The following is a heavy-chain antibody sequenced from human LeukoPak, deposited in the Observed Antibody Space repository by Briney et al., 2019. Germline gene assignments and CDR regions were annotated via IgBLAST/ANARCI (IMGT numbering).Heavy chain of an antibody. D-gene: IGHD3-22*01. J-gene: IGHJ4*02. Sequence: GGSLRLSCAASGFTVSSNYMSWVRQAPGKGLEWDSVIYSGGSTYYADSVKGRFTISRHNSKNTLYLQMNSLRAEDTAVYYCAREVFAGYYDSSGYFDYWGQGTLVTVSS. CDR1: GFTVSSNY. CDR3: AREVFAGYYDSSGYFDY. V-gene: IGHV3-53*04. CDR2: IYSGGST.